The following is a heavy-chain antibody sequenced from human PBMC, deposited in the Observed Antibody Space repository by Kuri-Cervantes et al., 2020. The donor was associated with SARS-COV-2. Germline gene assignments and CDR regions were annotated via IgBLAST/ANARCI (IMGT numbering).Heavy chain of an antibody. V-gene: IGHV4-39*07. CDR3: ARGVGATAFDY. Sequence: SETLSLTCTVSGGSITSISAHCWAWIRRPPGKGLEWIGEINHSGSTNYNPSLKSRVTISVDTSKNQFSLKLSSVAAADTAVYYFARGVGATAFDYWGQGTLVTVSS. CDR1: GGSITSISAHC. J-gene: IGHJ4*02. CDR2: INHSGST. D-gene: IGHD1-26*01.